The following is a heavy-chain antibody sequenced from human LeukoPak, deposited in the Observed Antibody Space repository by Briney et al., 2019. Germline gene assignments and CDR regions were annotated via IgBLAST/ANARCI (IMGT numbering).Heavy chain of an antibody. D-gene: IGHD6-13*01. CDR3: ARDWQWQQLDGDAFDI. Sequence: PGGSLRLSCAASGFTFSGYWMSWVRQAPGKGLEWVANIKQDGSEKYYVDSVKGRFTISRDNAKNSLFLQMNSLRAEDTAVYSCARDWQWQQLDGDAFDIWGQGTMVTVSS. J-gene: IGHJ3*02. CDR2: IKQDGSEK. V-gene: IGHV3-7*04. CDR1: GFTFSGYW.